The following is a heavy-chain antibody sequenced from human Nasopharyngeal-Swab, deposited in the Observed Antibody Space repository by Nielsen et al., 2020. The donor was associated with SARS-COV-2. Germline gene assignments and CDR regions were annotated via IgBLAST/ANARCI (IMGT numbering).Heavy chain of an antibody. J-gene: IGHJ6*02. CDR2: INHSGST. V-gene: IGHV4-34*01. CDR1: GGSFSGYY. Sequence: SETLSLTCTVSGGSFSGYYWSWIRQPPGKGLEWIGEINHSGSTNYNPSLKSRVTISVDTSKNQFSLKLSSVTAADTAVYYCARVGYDFWSGYYVGYGMDVWGQGTTVTVSS. D-gene: IGHD3-3*01. CDR3: ARVGYDFWSGYYVGYGMDV.